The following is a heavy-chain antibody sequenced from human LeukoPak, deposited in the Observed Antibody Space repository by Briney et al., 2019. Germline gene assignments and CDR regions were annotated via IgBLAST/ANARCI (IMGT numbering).Heavy chain of an antibody. CDR2: INHSGST. CDR1: GGSFSGYY. Sequence: SETLSLTCAVYGGSFSGYYWSWIRQPPGKGLEWIGEINHSGSTNYNPSPKSRVTISVDTSKNQFSLKLSSVTAADTAVYYCARQPYDSWSGPSDRPLDYWGQGTLVTVSS. D-gene: IGHD3-3*01. J-gene: IGHJ4*02. V-gene: IGHV4-34*01. CDR3: ARQPYDSWSGPSDRPLDY.